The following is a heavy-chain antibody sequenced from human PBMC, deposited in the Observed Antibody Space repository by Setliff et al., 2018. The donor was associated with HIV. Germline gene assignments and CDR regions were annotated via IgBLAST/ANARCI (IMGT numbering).Heavy chain of an antibody. J-gene: IGHJ3*02. D-gene: IGHD5-12*01. Sequence: ASVKVSCKPSGYSFTNHYMHWVRQAPGQGLEWMGVINPTGGSTRNTQKFQGRVAMTRDTSTSTVYMELSSLRSEDTAVYYCAGAGAWQRNALDIWGQGTMVTVS. CDR2: INPTGGST. V-gene: IGHV1-46*01. CDR1: GYSFTNHY. CDR3: AGAGAWQRNALDI.